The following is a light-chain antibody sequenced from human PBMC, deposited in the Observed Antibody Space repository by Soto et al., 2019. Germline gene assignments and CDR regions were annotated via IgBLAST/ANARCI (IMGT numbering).Light chain of an antibody. J-gene: IGKJ4*01. CDR2: GAF. Sequence: EIVMTQSPATLSVSQGETATLSCRASQSVSYNLAWYQQKPGQGPRLLIYGAFTRATGIPARFSGSGAGTEVTLTISSLQSEDFAVDYCQQYKNWPPLTVGGGTKVEIK. CDR1: QSVSYN. V-gene: IGKV3-15*01. CDR3: QQYKNWPPLT.